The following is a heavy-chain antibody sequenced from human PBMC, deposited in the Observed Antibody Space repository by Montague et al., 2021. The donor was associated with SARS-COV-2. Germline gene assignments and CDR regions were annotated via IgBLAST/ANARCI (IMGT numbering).Heavy chain of an antibody. V-gene: IGHV4-59*01. D-gene: IGHD2-2*01. CDR2: ISYSGST. CDR1: GCSNSSYY. Sequence: SETLSLTCTVPGCSNSSYYRSWTRQPPGRGLQWFGYISYSGSTNYNPSLKSRVTISVDTSKNHFTLRLSSVTAADTAVYYCANFRRTQLLFGTLYYGMDVWGQGTTVTVSS. J-gene: IGHJ6*02. CDR3: ANFRRTQLLFGTLYYGMDV.